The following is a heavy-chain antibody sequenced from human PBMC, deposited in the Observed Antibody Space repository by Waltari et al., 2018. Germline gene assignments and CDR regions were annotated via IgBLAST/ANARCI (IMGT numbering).Heavy chain of an antibody. V-gene: IGHV3-49*05. Sequence: EVQLVESGGGVVKPGRSRRLSWTRSAFGSGDVAMSWFRRAPGKGLEWVGYVRSEAYGGRAASVTDRFVISRDDSKGIAYLQVDSLKTEDTAVYFCSRGYCSDGFCYIFDVWGQGTVVTVSS. D-gene: IGHD2-15*01. CDR3: SRGYCSDGFCYIFDV. J-gene: IGHJ3*01. CDR2: VRSEAYGGR. CDR1: AFGSGDVA.